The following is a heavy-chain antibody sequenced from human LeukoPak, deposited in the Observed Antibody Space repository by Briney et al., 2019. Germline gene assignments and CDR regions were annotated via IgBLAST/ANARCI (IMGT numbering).Heavy chain of an antibody. CDR3: AKKRWLQFVDY. D-gene: IGHD5-12*01. CDR2: ISGSGGRT. J-gene: IGHJ4*02. Sequence: GGSLRLSCAVSGFIFRSYDMTWVRQAPGKGLDWVSSISGSGGRTNYADSVKGRFTISRDNSMNTLYLQMTSLRAEDTAVYYCAKKRWLQFVDYWGQGTLVTVSS. V-gene: IGHV3-23*01. CDR1: GFIFRSYD.